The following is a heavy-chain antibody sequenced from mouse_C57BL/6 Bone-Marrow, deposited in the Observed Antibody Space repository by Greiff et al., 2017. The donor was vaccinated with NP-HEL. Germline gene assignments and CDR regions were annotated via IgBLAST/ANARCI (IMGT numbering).Heavy chain of an antibody. CDR1: GFTFTDYY. D-gene: IGHD1-1*01. V-gene: IGHV7-3*01. CDR2: IRNKANGYTT. J-gene: IGHJ4*01. CDR3: ARGNYYGSSYAMDY. Sequence: EVQLQESGGGLVQPGGSLSLSCAASGFTFTDYYMSWVRQPPGKALEWLGFIRNKANGYTTEYSASVKGRFTISRDNSQSILYLQMNALRAEDSATYYCARGNYYGSSYAMDYWGQGTSVTVSS.